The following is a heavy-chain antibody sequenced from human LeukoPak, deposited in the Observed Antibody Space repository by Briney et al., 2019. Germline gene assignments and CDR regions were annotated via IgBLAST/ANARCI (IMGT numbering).Heavy chain of an antibody. J-gene: IGHJ4*02. CDR2: SSLANGNT. D-gene: IGHD1-26*01. V-gene: IGHV1-18*01. CDR3: ARDLGASGDY. Sequence: ASVKVSCKISGNTLHTPAITWVRQAPGEGLEWMGWSSLANGNTNYAQKLQGRVTMTTDTSTSTAYMELRSLRSDDTAVYYCARDLGASGDYWGQGTLVTVSS. CDR1: GNTLHTPA.